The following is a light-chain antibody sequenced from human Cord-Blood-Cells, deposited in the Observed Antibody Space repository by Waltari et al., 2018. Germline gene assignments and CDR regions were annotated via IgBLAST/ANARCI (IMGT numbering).Light chain of an antibody. CDR2: ENN. V-gene: IGLV1-51*02. Sequence: QYVLTKPPSVSAAPGQLVTYSCSGSRSTRGNHYVPRYQQLPGTDPKLLIYENNKRPSGIPDRFSGSKSGTSATLGITGLQTGDEADYYCGTWDSSLSAWVFGGGTKLTVL. J-gene: IGLJ3*02. CDR3: GTWDSSLSAWV. CDR1: RSTRGNHY.